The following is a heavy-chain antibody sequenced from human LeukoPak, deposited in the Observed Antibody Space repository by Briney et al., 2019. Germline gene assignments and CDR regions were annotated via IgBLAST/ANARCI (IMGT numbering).Heavy chain of an antibody. J-gene: IGHJ4*02. CDR3: ARASTTNYDSSGYPPPCDY. CDR2: IFTSGGT. V-gene: IGHV3-53*01. D-gene: IGHD3-22*01. Sequence: PGGSLRLSCVASGFTVSSNYISWVRQAPGKGLEWVSVIFTSGGTDYADSVRGRFTISRDNAKNSLYLQMNSLRAEDTALYYCARASTTNYDSSGYPPPCDYWGQGTLVTVSS. CDR1: GFTVSSNY.